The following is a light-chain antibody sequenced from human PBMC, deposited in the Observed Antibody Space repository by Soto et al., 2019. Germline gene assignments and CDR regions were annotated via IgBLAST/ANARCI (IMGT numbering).Light chain of an antibody. CDR1: QGIGSA. V-gene: IGKV1-13*02. CDR2: DAS. CDR3: QNFRSSAIS. J-gene: IGKJ4*01. Sequence: AIQLTQSSSSLSASVGDRVSITCRASQGIGSALAWYQLKPGAAPALLIYDASTLESGVPSRFSGSRSGADFTLTISSLQPEDFATYYCQNFRSSAISFGGGTKVDIK.